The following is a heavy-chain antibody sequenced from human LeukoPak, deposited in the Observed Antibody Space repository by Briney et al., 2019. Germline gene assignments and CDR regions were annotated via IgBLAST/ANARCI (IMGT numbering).Heavy chain of an antibody. V-gene: IGHV3-33*06. CDR1: GFTFSSYG. CDR3: AKGPADYYYYYYMDV. Sequence: GGSLRLSCAASGFTFSSYGMHWVRQAPGKGLEWVAVIWYDGSNKYYADSVKGRFTISRDNSKNTLYLQMNSLRAEDTAVYHCAKGPADYYYYYYMDVWGTGTTVTVSS. J-gene: IGHJ6*03. CDR2: IWYDGSNK.